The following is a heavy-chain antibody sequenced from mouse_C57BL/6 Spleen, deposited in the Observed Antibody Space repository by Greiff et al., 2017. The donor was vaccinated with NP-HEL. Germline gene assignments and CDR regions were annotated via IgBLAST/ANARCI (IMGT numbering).Heavy chain of an antibody. V-gene: IGHV1-53*01. Sequence: QVQLQQPGTELVKPGASVKLSCKASGYTFTSYWMYWVKQRPGQGLEWIGNINPSNGGTNYNEKLKSKATLTVDKSSSTAYMQLSSLTSEDTAVYYCARGITTVVAPFDYWGQGTTLTVSS. CDR1: GYTFTSYW. J-gene: IGHJ2*01. D-gene: IGHD1-1*01. CDR2: INPSNGGT. CDR3: ARGITTVVAPFDY.